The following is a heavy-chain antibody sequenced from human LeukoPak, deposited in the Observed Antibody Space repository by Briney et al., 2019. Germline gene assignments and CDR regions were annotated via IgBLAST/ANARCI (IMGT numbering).Heavy chain of an antibody. CDR3: ARVKAGATINDFYYYYMHV. V-gene: IGHV3-64*01. CDR1: GFTFSDYT. Sequence: GGSLRLSCAASGFTFSDYTMRWVRQAPGKRLEFVSAITSSGGNIHYANSVKGRFTISRDNSKNSLYLQMGGLRTEDMALYHCARVKAGATINDFYYYYMHVWDKAPTVTVSS. D-gene: IGHD1-26*01. CDR2: ITSSGGNI. J-gene: IGHJ6*03.